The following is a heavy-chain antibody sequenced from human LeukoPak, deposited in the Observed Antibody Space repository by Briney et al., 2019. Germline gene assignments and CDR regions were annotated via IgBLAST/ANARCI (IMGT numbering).Heavy chain of an antibody. CDR3: ARGTSGGYFDY. J-gene: IGHJ4*02. CDR2: IYSGGST. D-gene: IGHD1-26*01. Sequence: GGSLRLSCAASGFTVSSNYMSWVRQAPGKGLEWVSVIYSGGSTYYADSVKGRFTISRDNAKNTLYLQMNSLRAEDTAVYYCARGTSGGYFDYWGQGTLVTVSS. V-gene: IGHV3-66*01. CDR1: GFTVSSNY.